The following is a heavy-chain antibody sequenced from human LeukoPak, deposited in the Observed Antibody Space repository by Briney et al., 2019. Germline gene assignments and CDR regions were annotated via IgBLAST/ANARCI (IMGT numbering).Heavy chain of an antibody. J-gene: IGHJ3*02. V-gene: IGHV3-33*08. CDR3: ARDGSVLLWVAFDI. CDR1: GFTFSSYA. Sequence: SGGSLRLSCAASGFTFSSYAMSWVRQTPGKGLEWVAVIWYDGSNKYYADSVKGRFTISRDNSKNTLYLQMNSLRAEDTAVYYCARDGSVLLWVAFDIWGQGTMVTVSS. CDR2: IWYDGSNK. D-gene: IGHD2-2*01.